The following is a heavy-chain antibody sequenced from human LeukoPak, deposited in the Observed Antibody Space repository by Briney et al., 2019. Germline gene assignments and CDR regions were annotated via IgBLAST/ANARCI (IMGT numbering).Heavy chain of an antibody. J-gene: IGHJ4*02. D-gene: IGHD2-8*02. CDR2: ISSGGTNI. CDR1: GFTFSSYT. V-gene: IGHV3-21*01. CDR3: TRIGCAGGKCQKAGRALGGY. Sequence: GGSLRLFCEGSGFTFSSYTMNWVRQAPGKGLEWVSSISSGGTNIYYADSVTGRFTISRGNGKRSLYLQMDSLRVEDTAVYYCTRIGCAGGKCQKAGRALGGYWGQGILVTVSS.